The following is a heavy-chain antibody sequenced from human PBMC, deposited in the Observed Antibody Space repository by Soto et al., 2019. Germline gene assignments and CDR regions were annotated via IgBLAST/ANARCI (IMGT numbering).Heavy chain of an antibody. D-gene: IGHD2-15*01. V-gene: IGHV3-30*18. Sequence: GGSLRLSCAASGFTFSSYGMHWVRQAPGKGLEWVAVISYDGSNKYYADTVKGRFTISRDNSKNTLYLQINSLRAEDTAVFYCAKDLGCSGGSCYSDGMDVWGQGTTVTVSS. CDR1: GFTFSSYG. J-gene: IGHJ6*02. CDR2: ISYDGSNK. CDR3: AKDLGCSGGSCYSDGMDV.